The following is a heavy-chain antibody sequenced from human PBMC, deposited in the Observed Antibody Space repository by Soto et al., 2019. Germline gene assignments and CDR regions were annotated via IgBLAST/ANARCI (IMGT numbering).Heavy chain of an antibody. CDR1: GDSISTYY. D-gene: IGHD3-16*02. V-gene: IGHV4-59*01. CDR2: VYYSGST. J-gene: IGHJ3*01. CDR3: ARARYKYGYPHNAFDV. Sequence: SETLSLTCSVSGDSISTYYWSWIRQAPGKAPEWIGYVYYSGSTNYNPSLQSRVTISVDTSKKKFSLSLSSVTAVDTAVYFCARARYKYGYPHNAFDVWGQGTTVTVS.